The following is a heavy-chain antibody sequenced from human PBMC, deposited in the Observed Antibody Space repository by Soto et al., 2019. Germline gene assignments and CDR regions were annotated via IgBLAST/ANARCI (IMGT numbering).Heavy chain of an antibody. Sequence: SETLSLTCAVYGGSFSGYYWSWIRQPPGKGLEWIGEINHSGSTNYNPSLKSRVTISVDTSKNQFSLKLSSVTAADTAVYYCARSGFWSGYPQFDYWGQGTPVTVSS. CDR2: INHSGST. D-gene: IGHD3-3*01. V-gene: IGHV4-34*01. CDR1: GGSFSGYY. CDR3: ARSGFWSGYPQFDY. J-gene: IGHJ4*02.